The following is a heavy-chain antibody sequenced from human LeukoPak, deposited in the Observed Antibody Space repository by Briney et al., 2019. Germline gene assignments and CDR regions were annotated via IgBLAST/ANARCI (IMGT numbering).Heavy chain of an antibody. D-gene: IGHD5-18*01. J-gene: IGHJ4*02. Sequence: SETLSLTCTVSGGSISSSSYYWGWIRQPPGKGLEWIGSIYYSGSTYYNPSLKSRVTISVDTSKNQFSLKLSSVTAADTAVYYCARVQLWSWDYWGQGTLVTVSS. CDR1: GGSISSSSYY. V-gene: IGHV4-39*07. CDR3: ARVQLWSWDY. CDR2: IYYSGST.